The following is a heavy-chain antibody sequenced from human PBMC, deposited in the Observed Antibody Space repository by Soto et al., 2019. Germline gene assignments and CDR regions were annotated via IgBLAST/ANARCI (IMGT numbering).Heavy chain of an antibody. Sequence: EVQLVESGGGLVQRGGSLRLSCAASGLTFSSYSMNWVRQAPGKGLEWVSYISSSSSTIYYADSVKGRFTISRDNAKNSLSLQRNSLRAEDTAVYYCAFGEESRYYYYGMDVWGQGPTVTVSS. D-gene: IGHD3-10*01. J-gene: IGHJ6*02. CDR2: ISSSSSTI. CDR3: AFGEESRYYYYGMDV. CDR1: GLTFSSYS. V-gene: IGHV3-48*01.